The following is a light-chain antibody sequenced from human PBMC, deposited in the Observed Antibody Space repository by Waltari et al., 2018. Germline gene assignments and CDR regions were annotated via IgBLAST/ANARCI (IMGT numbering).Light chain of an antibody. V-gene: IGKV3-20*01. Sequence: EIVLTQSPGILSLSPGEGFTLSCRASQSVCRSLAWYQQKPGQAPSLLIYGASSRATGIPDRFSGVWSGTDFSLTISRLGPEDFAVYYCQHYVRLPATFGQGTKVEIK. CDR3: QHYVRLPAT. J-gene: IGKJ1*01. CDR2: GAS. CDR1: QSVCRS.